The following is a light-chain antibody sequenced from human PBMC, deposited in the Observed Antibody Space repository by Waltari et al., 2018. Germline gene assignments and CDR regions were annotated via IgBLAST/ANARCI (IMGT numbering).Light chain of an antibody. CDR2: WAS. Sequence: DIVMTQSPDSLAVSLGERATINCKSSQTVLYSSSNKNYLSWYQQKPGQPPKLLIYWASTRESGVPDRFSGSGSGTDFTLTISSLQAEDVAVYYCQQYFITPGTFG. V-gene: IGKV4-1*01. CDR1: QTVLYSSSNKNY. CDR3: QQYFITPGT. J-gene: IGKJ2*02.